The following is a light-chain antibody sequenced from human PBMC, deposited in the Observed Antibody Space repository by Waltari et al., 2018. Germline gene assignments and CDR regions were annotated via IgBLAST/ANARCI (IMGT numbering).Light chain of an antibody. CDR3: LQYFDVPQT. Sequence: VFLSSNSKSCVAWYQHKPGQPPRLLIYWASSREAGVPDRFTGSGSGTQFTLTIISLQAEDVAVDCCLQYFDVPQTFGQGTKLEI. CDR2: WAS. CDR1: VFLSSNSKSC. V-gene: IGKV4-1*01. J-gene: IGKJ2*01.